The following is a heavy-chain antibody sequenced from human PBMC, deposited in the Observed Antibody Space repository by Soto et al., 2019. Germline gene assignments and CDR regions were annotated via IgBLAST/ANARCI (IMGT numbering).Heavy chain of an antibody. J-gene: IGHJ6*02. V-gene: IGHV4-34*01. D-gene: IGHD3-10*01. CDR2: INHSGST. CDR3: AREMTYYYGSVPTRHPTYVMDF. CDR1: GGSFSGYY. Sequence: QVQLQQWGAGLLKPSETLSLTCAVYGGSFSGYYWSWIRQPPGKGLEWIGEINHSGSTNYNPSLKSRFTISVDTSKNQFSLMLSSGTAADTAVYYCAREMTYYYGSVPTRHPTYVMDFWGQGTTVTVSS.